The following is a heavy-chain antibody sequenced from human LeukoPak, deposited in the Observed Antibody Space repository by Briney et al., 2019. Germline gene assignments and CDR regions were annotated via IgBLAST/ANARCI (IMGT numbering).Heavy chain of an antibody. Sequence: GGFLRLSCAASGFTVSSNYMSWVRQAPGKGLEWVSAISGSGDNTYYADSVRGRFTISRDNSKNTLYLQMNSLRAGHTAVYYCAKDLYSSSKSGRFDSWGQGTLVTVSS. V-gene: IGHV3-23*01. CDR2: ISGSGDNT. CDR3: AKDLYSSSKSGRFDS. D-gene: IGHD6-13*01. CDR1: GFTVSSNY. J-gene: IGHJ4*02.